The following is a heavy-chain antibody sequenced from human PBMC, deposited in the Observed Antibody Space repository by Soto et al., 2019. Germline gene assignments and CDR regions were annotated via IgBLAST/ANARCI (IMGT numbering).Heavy chain of an antibody. CDR3: ATRSPAIDY. CDR2: INTSKGNT. V-gene: IGHV1-18*01. CDR1: GYTFTTFG. J-gene: IGHJ4*02. Sequence: ASVKVSCKTSGYTFTTFGISWVRQAPGQGLEWMGWINTSKGNTNYAQKFQGRVTMTTDTSTSTAYMELRSLRSDDTAVYYCATRSPAIDYWGPGILVTVSS.